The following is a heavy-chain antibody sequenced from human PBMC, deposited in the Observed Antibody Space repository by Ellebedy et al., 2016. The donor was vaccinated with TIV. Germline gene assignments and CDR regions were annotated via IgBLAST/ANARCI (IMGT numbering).Heavy chain of an antibody. D-gene: IGHD6-19*01. V-gene: IGHV4-39*01. J-gene: IGHJ4*02. Sequence: MPSETLSLTCTVSGGSISITSYYWGWIRQPPGKGLEWIGSIYYDGSTYYNTSLKSRVTISQDTSKNQFSLKLTSVTAADTAVYYCARRSSYWSALDFWGQGTLATVSS. CDR3: ARRSSYWSALDF. CDR1: GGSISITSYY. CDR2: IYYDGST.